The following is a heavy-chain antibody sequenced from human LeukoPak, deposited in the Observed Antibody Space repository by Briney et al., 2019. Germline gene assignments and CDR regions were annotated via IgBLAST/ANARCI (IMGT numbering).Heavy chain of an antibody. Sequence: SETLSLTCTVSGGSISSSSYYWGWIRQPPGKGLEWIGSIYYSGSTYYNPSLKSRVTISVDTSKNQFSLKLSSVTAADTAVYYCARVPSPDDPFDIWGQGTMVTVSS. J-gene: IGHJ3*02. CDR2: IYYSGST. CDR1: GGSISSSSYY. V-gene: IGHV4-39*07. D-gene: IGHD1-1*01. CDR3: ARVPSPDDPFDI.